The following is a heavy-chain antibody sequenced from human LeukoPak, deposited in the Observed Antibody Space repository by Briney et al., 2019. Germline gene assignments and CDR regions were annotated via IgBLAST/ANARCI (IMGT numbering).Heavy chain of an antibody. CDR2: ISSSSTTI. J-gene: IGHJ4*02. V-gene: IGHV3-48*01. Sequence: GGSLRLSCSASGFIFSSYSMNWVRQAPGKGLEWVSYISSSSTTIYYADSVKGRFPISRDNAKNSLYLQMNSLRVADTAVYYCARGPYKDFWSGYSDYWGQGTLVTVSS. CDR1: GFIFSSYS. CDR3: ARGPYKDFWSGYSDY. D-gene: IGHD3-3*01.